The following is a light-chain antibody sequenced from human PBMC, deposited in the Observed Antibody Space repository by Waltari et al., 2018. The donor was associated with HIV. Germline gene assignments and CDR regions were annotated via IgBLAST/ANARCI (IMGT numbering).Light chain of an antibody. CDR3: QSTDNSGTHVI. V-gene: IGLV3-25*03. J-gene: IGLJ2*01. CDR2: KDR. Sequence: SYELTQPPSLSFSPRQTAAIPFSGAALPYQSGTLYQQNPGQAPVLVMYKDRKRPSGIPKRCSGSTSGTTVTLTISGVQAEDEADYYCQSTDNSGTHVIFGGGTKLTVL. CDR1: ALPYQS.